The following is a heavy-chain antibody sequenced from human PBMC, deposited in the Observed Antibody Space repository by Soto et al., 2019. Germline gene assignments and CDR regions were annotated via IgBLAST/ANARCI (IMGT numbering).Heavy chain of an antibody. CDR2: FDPEDGET. V-gene: IGHV1-24*01. CDR3: ATAWYSGYDNFDY. CDR1: GYTLTELS. D-gene: IGHD5-12*01. Sequence: GASVKVSCKVSGYTLTELSMHWVRQAPGKGLEWMGGFDPEDGETIYAQKFQGRVTMTEDTSIDTAYMELSSLRSEDTAVYYCATAWYSGYDNFDYWGQGTLVTGSS. J-gene: IGHJ4*02.